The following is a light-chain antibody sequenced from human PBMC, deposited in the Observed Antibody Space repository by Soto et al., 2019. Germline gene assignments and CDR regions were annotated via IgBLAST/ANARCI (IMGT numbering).Light chain of an antibody. J-gene: IGKJ1*01. CDR1: QSISSW. V-gene: IGKV1-5*03. Sequence: IQLTQSPSTLSASVGDRVPITCRATQSISSWLAWYQQKPGKAPNLLIHNASSLESGVPSRFSGSGSGTEFALTISRLQPDDFATYYCQQCNSYSRTFGQGTKVDIK. CDR2: NAS. CDR3: QQCNSYSRT.